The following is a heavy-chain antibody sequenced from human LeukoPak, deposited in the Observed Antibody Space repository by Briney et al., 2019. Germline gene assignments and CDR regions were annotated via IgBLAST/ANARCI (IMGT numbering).Heavy chain of an antibody. CDR1: GGSFSGYY. J-gene: IGHJ4*02. CDR3: ARGGYYGSGSYYPYHY. D-gene: IGHD3-10*01. Sequence: SETLSLTCAVYGGSFSGYYWSWIRQPPGKGLEWIGEINHSGSTNYNPSLKSRVTISVDTSKNQFSLKLSSVTAADTAVYYCARGGYYGSGSYYPYHYWGQGTLVTASS. V-gene: IGHV4-34*01. CDR2: INHSGST.